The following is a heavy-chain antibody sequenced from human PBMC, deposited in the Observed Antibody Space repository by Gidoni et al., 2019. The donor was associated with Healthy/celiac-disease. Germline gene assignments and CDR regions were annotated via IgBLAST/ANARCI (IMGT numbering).Heavy chain of an antibody. D-gene: IGHD5-12*01. CDR1: GGTFSSYA. V-gene: IGHV1-69*01. CDR2: IIPTFGTA. CDR3: ARGPEMATILGYYYGMDV. J-gene: IGHJ6*02. Sequence: QVQLVQSGAEVKKPGSSVKFSCKASGGTFSSYAISWVRQAPGQGLEWMGGIIPTFGTANYAQKFQGRVTITADESTSTAYMELSSLRSEDTAVYYCARGPEMATILGYYYGMDVWGQGTTVTVSS.